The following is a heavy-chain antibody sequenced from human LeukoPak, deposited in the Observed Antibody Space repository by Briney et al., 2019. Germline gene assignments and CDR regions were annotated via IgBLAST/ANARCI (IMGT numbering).Heavy chain of an antibody. J-gene: IGHJ4*02. CDR3: ARGALLWFGAKMEYYFDS. Sequence: SETLSLTCTVSGDSISTYYWSWIRQPPGKGLEWIGYIYYRATSDYNPSLKSRVTMSVDMSTRQISLKLSSVTAADTAVYYCARGALLWFGAKMEYYFDSWGQGTPLTVSS. D-gene: IGHD3-10*01. V-gene: IGHV4-59*01. CDR2: IYYRATS. CDR1: GDSISTYY.